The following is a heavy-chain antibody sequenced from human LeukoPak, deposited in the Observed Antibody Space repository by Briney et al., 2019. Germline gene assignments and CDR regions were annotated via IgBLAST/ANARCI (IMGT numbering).Heavy chain of an antibody. CDR2: ISISGSKT. Sequence: GGSLRLSCAASEFDFSSHAMTWVRQAPGKGLEWVSAISISGSKTYYADSVKGRFTISRDNSKNTLYLQMNSLRAEDTAVYYCAKALPPGTDFDYWGQGTLVTVSS. V-gene: IGHV3-23*01. CDR3: AKALPPGTDFDY. J-gene: IGHJ4*02. CDR1: EFDFSSHA. D-gene: IGHD6-13*01.